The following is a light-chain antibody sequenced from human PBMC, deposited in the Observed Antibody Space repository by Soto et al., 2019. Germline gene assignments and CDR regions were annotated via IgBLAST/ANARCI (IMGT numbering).Light chain of an antibody. CDR1: QSVSTNC. J-gene: IGKJ2*01. Sequence: EIVVTQSPGTLSLAVGERATLSCRASQSVSTNCVAWYQQKPGQAPRLLIFGTSKRAAGIPDRFSASGSGTDFSLTISRLEPEDFAVYHCQHYGFSPPDTFGQGTKVEIK. V-gene: IGKV3-20*01. CDR3: QHYGFSPPDT. CDR2: GTS.